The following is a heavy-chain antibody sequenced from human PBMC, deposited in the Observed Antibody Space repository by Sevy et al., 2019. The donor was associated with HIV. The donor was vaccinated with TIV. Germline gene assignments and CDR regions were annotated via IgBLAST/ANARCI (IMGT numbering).Heavy chain of an antibody. CDR3: ARYLRGDHAGGFDF. CDR2: IDYIGTT. Sequence: SETLSLTCTVSSGSISSSSYYWGWIRQSPGKGLEWIASIDYIGTTYYNLALKSRVTITGYRSKNEVSLNLRFVTAADAAVYYCARYLRGDHAGGFDFWGQGTPVTVSS. D-gene: IGHD4-17*01. V-gene: IGHV4-39*01. CDR1: SGSISSSSYY. J-gene: IGHJ5*01.